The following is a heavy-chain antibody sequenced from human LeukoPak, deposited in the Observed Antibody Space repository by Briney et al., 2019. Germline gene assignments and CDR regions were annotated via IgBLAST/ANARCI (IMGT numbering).Heavy chain of an antibody. J-gene: IGHJ4*02. D-gene: IGHD2-8*01. CDR2: TNSGGTST. CDR3: TKQSYARSLGE. V-gene: IGHV3-23*01. Sequence: PGGSLRLSCATSGFPFSDFSMSWVRQAPGKGLEWISTTNSGGTSTYSAASVKGRFTISRHNSKHTLYPQMSSLIVQDTALHYFTKQSYARSLGEGGPGTLVSVSS. CDR1: GFPFSDFS.